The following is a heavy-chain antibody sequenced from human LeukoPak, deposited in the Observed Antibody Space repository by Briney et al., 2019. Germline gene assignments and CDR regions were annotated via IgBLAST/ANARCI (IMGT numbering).Heavy chain of an antibody. Sequence: SETLSLTCAVYGGSFSGYYWSWIRQPPGKGLEWIGEINHSGSTNYNPSLKSRVTISVDTSKNQFSLKLSSVAAADTAVYYCARAGARGYSYGGGAFDIWGQGTMVTVSS. CDR1: GGSFSGYY. V-gene: IGHV4-34*01. CDR2: INHSGST. CDR3: ARAGARGYSYGGGAFDI. D-gene: IGHD5-18*01. J-gene: IGHJ3*02.